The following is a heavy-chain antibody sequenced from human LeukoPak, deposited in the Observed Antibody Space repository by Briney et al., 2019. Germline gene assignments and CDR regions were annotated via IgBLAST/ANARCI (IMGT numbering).Heavy chain of an antibody. CDR3: VKGSGSGWYGY. J-gene: IGHJ4*02. D-gene: IGHD6-19*01. CDR1: GXTFSSYS. V-gene: IGHV3-64D*08. CDR2: ISSNGNRA. Sequence: PGGSLRLSCSASGXTFSSYSVHWVRQAPGKGLEYVSAISSNGNRAYYADSVKGRFTISRDNSKNTLYLQMSSLRAEDTAVYYCVKGSGSGWYGYWGQGTLVTVSS.